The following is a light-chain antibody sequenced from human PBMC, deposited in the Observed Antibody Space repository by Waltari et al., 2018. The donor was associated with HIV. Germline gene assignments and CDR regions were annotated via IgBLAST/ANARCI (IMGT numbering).Light chain of an antibody. CDR1: ALPKQY. Sequence: SYELTQPPSVSVSPGQTARSTCSGDALPKQYAYWYQQKPGQAPVLVIYKDSERPSGIPERFSGSSSGTTVTLTISGVQAEDEADYYCQSADSSGTLYVFGTGTKVTVL. J-gene: IGLJ1*01. CDR2: KDS. V-gene: IGLV3-25*03. CDR3: QSADSSGTLYV.